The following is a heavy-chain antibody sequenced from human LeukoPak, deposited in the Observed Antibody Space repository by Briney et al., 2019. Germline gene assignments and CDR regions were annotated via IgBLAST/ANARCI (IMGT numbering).Heavy chain of an antibody. Sequence: SQTLSLTCAISGDSVSSESAAWNWIRQSPSRGLEWLGRTYYRSKWYNEYAVSVKSRVIINPDTSKNQFSLQLNSMTPEDTAVYYCARTAMRVVDSWGQGTLVTVSS. CDR1: GDSVSSESAA. V-gene: IGHV6-1*01. D-gene: IGHD5-18*01. J-gene: IGHJ4*02. CDR2: TYYRSKWYN. CDR3: ARTAMRVVDS.